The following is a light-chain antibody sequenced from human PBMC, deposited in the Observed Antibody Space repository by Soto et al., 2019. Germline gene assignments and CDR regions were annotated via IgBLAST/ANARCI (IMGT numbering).Light chain of an antibody. CDR3: QQHNTYPLT. Sequence: DIQLTQSPSFLSASVGDRVTITCRASQGINSYLAWYLQKPGKAPKLLLYAASTLQGGVPSRFSGSGSGTEFTLTISSQQPEDFATYYCQQHNTYPLTFGGGTKVEIK. J-gene: IGKJ4*01. CDR1: QGINSY. CDR2: AAS. V-gene: IGKV1-9*01.